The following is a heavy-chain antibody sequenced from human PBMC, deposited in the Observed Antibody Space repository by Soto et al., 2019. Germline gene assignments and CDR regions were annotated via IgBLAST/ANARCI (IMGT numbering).Heavy chain of an antibody. V-gene: IGHV1-69*13. J-gene: IGHJ6*02. Sequence: GASVKVSCKASGGTFSSYAISWVRQAPGQGLEWMGGIIPIFGTANYAQKFQGRVTITADESTSTAYMELSSLRSEDTAVYYCARDEGLSGTAMEILYYYYGMDVWGQGTTVTVSS. CDR1: GGTFSSYA. CDR3: ARDEGLSGTAMEILYYYYGMDV. CDR2: IIPIFGTA. D-gene: IGHD5-18*01.